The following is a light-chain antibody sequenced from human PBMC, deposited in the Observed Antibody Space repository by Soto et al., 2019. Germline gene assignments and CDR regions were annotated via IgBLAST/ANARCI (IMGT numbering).Light chain of an antibody. V-gene: IGLV8-61*01. J-gene: IGLJ2*01. CDR1: SGSVSTTYY. CDR3: MLYMGGGLVV. Sequence: QAVVTQEPSFSVSPGGTVTLTCRLTSGSVSTTYYPSWYQQTPGQAPRTLIYSTNIRSSGVPDRFSGSILGNKAALTITGAQADDESDYHCMLYMGGGLVVFGGGTKLTVL. CDR2: STN.